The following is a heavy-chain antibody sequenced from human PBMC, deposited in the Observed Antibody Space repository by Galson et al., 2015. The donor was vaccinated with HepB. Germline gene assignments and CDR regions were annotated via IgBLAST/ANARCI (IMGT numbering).Heavy chain of an antibody. CDR2: IIPIFGTA. D-gene: IGHD3-22*01. CDR3: ARGPPYDYYDSSGYYSINAFDI. J-gene: IGHJ3*02. V-gene: IGHV1-69*13. CDR1: GGTFSSYA. Sequence: SVKVSCKASGGTFSSYAISWVRQAPGQGLEWMGGIIPIFGTANYAQKFQGRVTITADESTSTAYMELSSLRSEDTAVCYCARGPPYDYYDSSGYYSINAFDIWGQGTMVTVSS.